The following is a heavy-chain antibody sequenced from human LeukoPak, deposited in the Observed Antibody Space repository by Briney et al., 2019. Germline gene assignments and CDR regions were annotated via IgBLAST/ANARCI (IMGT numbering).Heavy chain of an antibody. Sequence: GGSLRLSCAASGFTFAGSAMGWVRQAPGKGLEWVSSISGSGGDTYYADSVKGRFTISKDSSKNTLHLQMNSLRPEDTAVYYCAKEVPFSYWGQGTLVTVSS. CDR1: GFTFAGSA. V-gene: IGHV3-23*01. CDR3: AKEVPFSY. J-gene: IGHJ4*02. CDR2: ISGSGGDT. D-gene: IGHD3-10*01.